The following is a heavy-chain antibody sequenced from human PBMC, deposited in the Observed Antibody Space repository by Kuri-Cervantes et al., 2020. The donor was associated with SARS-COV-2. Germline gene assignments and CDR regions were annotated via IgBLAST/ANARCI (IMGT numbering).Heavy chain of an antibody. V-gene: IGHV3-13*04. J-gene: IGHJ6*02. CDR3: ARGYCSSTSCYSAFYGMDV. D-gene: IGHD2-2*02. CDR2: IGTAGDT. CDR1: GFTFSSYD. Sequence: GESLKISCAASGFTFSSYDMHWVRQATGKGLEWVSAIGTAGDTYYPGSVKGRFTISRENAKNSLYLQMNSLRAGDTAVYYCARGYCSSTSCYSAFYGMDVWGQGTTVTVSS.